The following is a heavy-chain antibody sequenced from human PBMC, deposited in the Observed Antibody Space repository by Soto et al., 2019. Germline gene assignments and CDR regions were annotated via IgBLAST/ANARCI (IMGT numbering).Heavy chain of an antibody. D-gene: IGHD1-26*01. V-gene: IGHV4-30-4*01. Sequence: PXETLSVSCTVSGASISSGDYYWSWIRQPPGKGLEWIGYIYYSGSTYYNPSLKSRVTISVDTSKNQFSLKLSSVTAADTAVYYCARAGAHWFDPWGQGTLVTVSS. CDR1: GASISSGDYY. CDR2: IYYSGST. J-gene: IGHJ5*02. CDR3: ARAGAHWFDP.